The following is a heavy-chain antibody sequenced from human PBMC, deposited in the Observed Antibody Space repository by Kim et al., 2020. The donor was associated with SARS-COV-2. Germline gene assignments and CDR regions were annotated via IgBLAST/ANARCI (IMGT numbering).Heavy chain of an antibody. V-gene: IGHV4-59*08. Sequence: SETLSLTCTVSGGSISSYYWSWIRQPPGKGLEWIGYIYYSGSTNYNPSPKSRVTISVDTSKNQFSLKLSSVTAADTAVYYCARQAVASTGDDAFDIWGQG. CDR2: IYYSGST. CDR3: ARQAVASTGDDAFDI. J-gene: IGHJ3*02. CDR1: GGSISSYY. D-gene: IGHD6-19*01.